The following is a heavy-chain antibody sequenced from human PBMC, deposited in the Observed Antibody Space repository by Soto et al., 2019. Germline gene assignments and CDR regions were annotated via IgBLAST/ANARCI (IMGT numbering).Heavy chain of an antibody. CDR3: ARVPTIVVVPAAILYFDY. CDR1: GFTFSSYW. V-gene: IGHV3-7*05. Sequence: PGGSLRLSCAASGFTFSSYWMSWVRQAPGKGLEWVANIKQDRSEKYYVDTVKGRFTISRDNAKNLLYLQMNSLRAEDTAVFYFARVPTIVVVPAAILYFDYWGQGTLVTVSS. D-gene: IGHD2-2*01. CDR2: IKQDRSEK. J-gene: IGHJ4*02.